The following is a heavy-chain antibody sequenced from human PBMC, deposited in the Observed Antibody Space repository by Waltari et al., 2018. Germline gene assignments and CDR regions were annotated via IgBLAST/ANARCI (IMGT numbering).Heavy chain of an antibody. CDR1: GGTFSSYD. V-gene: IGHV1-69*10. D-gene: IGHD6-13*01. Sequence: QVQRVQSGAEVKKPGSSVKVSCKASGGTFSSYDISWVRKAPGQGLEWMGGIIPILGIANYAQKFQGRVTITADKSTSTAYMGLSSLRSEDTAVYYCARAPAGQSSDYWGQGTLVTVSS. J-gene: IGHJ4*02. CDR2: IIPILGIA. CDR3: ARAPAGQSSDY.